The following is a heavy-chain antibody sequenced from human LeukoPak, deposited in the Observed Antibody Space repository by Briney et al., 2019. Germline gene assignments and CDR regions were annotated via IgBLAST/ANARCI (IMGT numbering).Heavy chain of an antibody. CDR1: GFTFSSYS. V-gene: IGHV3-21*04. J-gene: IGHJ3*02. D-gene: IGHD2-15*01. Sequence: PGGSLRLSCAASGFTFSSYSMNWVRQAPGKGLEWVSSISSSGSYIYYADSVKGRFTISRDNAKNSLYLQMNSLRAEDTAVYYCANPILPEVVVAVSDAFDIWGQGTMVTVSS. CDR3: ANPILPEVVVAVSDAFDI. CDR2: ISSSGSYI.